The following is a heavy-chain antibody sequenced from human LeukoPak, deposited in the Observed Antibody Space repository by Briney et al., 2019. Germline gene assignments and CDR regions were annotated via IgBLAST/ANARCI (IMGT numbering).Heavy chain of an antibody. CDR1: GYSISSGYY. V-gene: IGHV4-38-2*01. D-gene: IGHD3-22*01. CDR2: IYHSGST. J-gene: IGHJ3*02. CDR3: ARMYYYDSSGYYYHAFDI. Sequence: PSETLSLTCAVSGYSISSGYYWGWIRQPPGKGLEWIASIYHSGSTYYNPSLKSRVTMSVDTSKNQFSLKLSSVTAADTAVYYCARMYYYDSSGYYYHAFDIWGQGTMVTVSS.